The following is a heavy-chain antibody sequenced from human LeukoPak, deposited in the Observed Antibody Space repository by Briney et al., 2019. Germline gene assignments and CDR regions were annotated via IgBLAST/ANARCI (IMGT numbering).Heavy chain of an antibody. CDR3: AREGVVKSFDY. Sequence: ASVKVSCKASGYTFTGYYMHWVRQAPGQGLEWMGWINPNSGDTNYAQKFQGRVTMTRDTSISTACMELSRLRSDDTAVYYCAREGVVKSFDYWGQGTLVTVSS. CDR2: INPNSGDT. V-gene: IGHV1-2*02. D-gene: IGHD3-3*01. J-gene: IGHJ4*02. CDR1: GYTFTGYY.